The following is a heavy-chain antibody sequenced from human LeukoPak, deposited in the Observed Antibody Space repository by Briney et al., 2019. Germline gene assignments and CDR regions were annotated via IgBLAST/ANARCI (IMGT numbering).Heavy chain of an antibody. D-gene: IGHD5-18*01. CDR3: ATDTYSYGYYFDY. Sequence: SETLSLTCTVSGGSISSYYWSWIRQPAGKGLEWIGRIYSSGSTNYNPSLKSRVTMSVDTSKNQFSLELSSVTAADTAVYYCATDTYSYGYYFDYWGQGTLVTVSS. V-gene: IGHV4-4*07. CDR2: IYSSGST. CDR1: GGSISSYY. J-gene: IGHJ4*02.